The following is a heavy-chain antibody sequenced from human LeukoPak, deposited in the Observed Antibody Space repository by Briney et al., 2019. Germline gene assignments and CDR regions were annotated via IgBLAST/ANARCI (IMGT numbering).Heavy chain of an antibody. D-gene: IGHD1-1*01. Sequence: DSVKVSCKASGYTFSSYGISWVRQAPGQGLEWMGWISVYNGNTNNIQKLQGRVTMTRDTSTNTAYMELRSLRSDDTAVYYCARDACTPGADYWGQGTLVTVSS. CDR1: GYTFSSYG. CDR3: ARDACTPGADY. CDR2: ISVYNGNT. V-gene: IGHV1-18*01. J-gene: IGHJ4*02.